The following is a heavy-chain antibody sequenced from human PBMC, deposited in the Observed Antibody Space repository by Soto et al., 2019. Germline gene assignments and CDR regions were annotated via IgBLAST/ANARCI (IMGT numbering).Heavy chain of an antibody. J-gene: IGHJ4*02. CDR2: IIPILGIA. D-gene: IGHD3-9*01. CDR3: ARGEGYDILTSYYRSVDY. CDR1: GGTFSSYT. V-gene: IGHV1-69*02. Sequence: QVQLVQSGAEVKKPGSSVKVSCKASGGTFSSYTISWVRQAPGQGLEWMGRIIPILGIANYAQKFQGRVTITADKSTRTAYMELSSLRSEDTAVYYCARGEGYDILTSYYRSVDYWGQGTLVTVSS.